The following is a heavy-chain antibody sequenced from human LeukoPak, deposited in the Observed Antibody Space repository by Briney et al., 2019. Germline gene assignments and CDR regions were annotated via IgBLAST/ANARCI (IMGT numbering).Heavy chain of an antibody. V-gene: IGHV3-7*01. CDR2: IKQDGSEK. CDR3: ARQDLVLLWFGNTPGSLDY. D-gene: IGHD3-10*01. CDR1: GFTYSSYW. Sequence: GGSLRLSCAASGFTYSSYWMSWVRQAPGKGLEWVANIKQDGSEKYYVDSVKGRFTISRDNAKNSLYLQMNSLRAEDTAVYYCARQDLVLLWFGNTPGSLDYWGQGTLVTVSS. J-gene: IGHJ4*02.